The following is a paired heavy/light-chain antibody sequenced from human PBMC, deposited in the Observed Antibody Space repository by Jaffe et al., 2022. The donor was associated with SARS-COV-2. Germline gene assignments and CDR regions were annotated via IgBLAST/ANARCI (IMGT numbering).Heavy chain of an antibody. CDR3: ATQSQGKPHLEH. CDR2: INAGNANT. D-gene: IGHD4-4*01. J-gene: IGHJ1*01. CDR1: GYTSTSYV. V-gene: IGHV1-3*01. Sequence: QVQLVQSGPEVKKPGASVKVSCKASGYTSTSYVIHWVRQAPGQRLEWMGWINAGNANTKYSQRFQGRVTITRDTSASTAYMELSSLISEDTSVYYCATQSQGKPHLEHWGQGTLVTVSS.
Light chain of an antibody. J-gene: IGLJ2*01. V-gene: IGLV3-1*01. CDR2: ENI. CDR3: QAWDRNSVV. CDR1: KLGNKY. Sequence: SYELTQPPSVSVSPGQTASITCSGDKLGNKYACWYQQKPGQSPVLVIYENIKRPSGIPERFSGSNSGNTATLTISGTQAMDEADYYCQAWDRNSVVFGGGTKLTVL.